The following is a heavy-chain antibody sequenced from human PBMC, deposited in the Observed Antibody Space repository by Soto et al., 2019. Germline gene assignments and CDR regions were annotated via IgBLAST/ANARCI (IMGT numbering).Heavy chain of an antibody. V-gene: IGHV4-34*01. Sequence: SETLSLTCAVYGGSFSGYYWSWIRQPPGKGLEWIGEINHSGSTNYNPSLKSRVTMSVDTSKNQFSLKLSSVTAADTAVYYCARGGYSYGYRLNMYNWFDPWGQGTLVTVSS. CDR3: ARGGYSYGYRLNMYNWFDP. CDR2: INHSGST. J-gene: IGHJ5*02. CDR1: GGSFSGYY. D-gene: IGHD5-18*01.